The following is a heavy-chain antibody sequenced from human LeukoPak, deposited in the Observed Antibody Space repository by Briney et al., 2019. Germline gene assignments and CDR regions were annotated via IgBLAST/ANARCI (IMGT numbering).Heavy chain of an antibody. CDR2: ISGSGGST. CDR1: GFTFSSYA. J-gene: IGHJ4*02. Sequence: HPGGSLRLSCAASGFTFSSYAMSWVRQAPGKGLEWVSAISGSGGSTYYADSVKGRFTISRDNSKNTLYLQMNSLRAEDTAVYYCAKDLTWGTAMFRHFDYWGQGTLVTVSS. V-gene: IGHV3-23*01. D-gene: IGHD5-18*01. CDR3: AKDLTWGTAMFRHFDY.